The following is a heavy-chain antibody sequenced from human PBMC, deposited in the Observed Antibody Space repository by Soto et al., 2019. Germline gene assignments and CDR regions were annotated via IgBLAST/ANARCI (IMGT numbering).Heavy chain of an antibody. J-gene: IGHJ6*02. CDR1: GFTFSSYA. V-gene: IGHV3-23*01. D-gene: IGHD6-13*01. CDR2: ISGSGGST. Sequence: GGSLRLSCAASGFTFSSYAMSWVRQAPGKGLEWVSAISGSGGSTYYADSVKGRFTISRDNSKNTLYLQMNSLRAEDTAVYYCASGGYSILLNYYYYGMDVWGQGTTVTVSS. CDR3: ASGGYSILLNYYYYGMDV.